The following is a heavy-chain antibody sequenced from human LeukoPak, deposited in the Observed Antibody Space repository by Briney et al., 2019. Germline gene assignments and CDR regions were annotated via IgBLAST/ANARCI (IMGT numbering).Heavy chain of an antibody. J-gene: IGHJ4*02. V-gene: IGHV3-33*01. CDR3: ARIGAGTYYFDY. CDR2: IWYDGSEQ. D-gene: IGHD6-13*01. CDR1: GLSFTTFG. Sequence: GTSLRLSCATPGLSFTTFGFHWVRQAPGKGPEWLAIIWYDGSEQYCADSVKGRFTISRDRSKNTVYLQMNSLRVEDTAVYYCARIGAGTYYFDYWGQGALVTVS.